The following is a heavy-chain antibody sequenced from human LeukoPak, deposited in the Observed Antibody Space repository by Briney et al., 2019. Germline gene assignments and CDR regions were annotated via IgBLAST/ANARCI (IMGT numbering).Heavy chain of an antibody. J-gene: IGHJ6*02. V-gene: IGHV4-4*07. CDR1: GGSISSYY. CDR2: IYTTGST. Sequence: PSETLSLTCTVSGGSISSYYWSWVRQPAGKGREWIGRIYTTGSTNYNPSLKSRVTMSVDTSKNQFSLRLSSVTAADTAVYYCARDPGLSNYYYGMDVWGQGTTVTVSS. CDR3: ARDPGLSNYYYGMDV.